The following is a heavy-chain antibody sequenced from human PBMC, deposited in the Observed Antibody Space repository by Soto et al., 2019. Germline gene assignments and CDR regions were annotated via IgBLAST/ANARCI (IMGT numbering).Heavy chain of an antibody. CDR2: IIPIFGTA. J-gene: IGHJ6*02. CDR3: ARSGVPAAICYYYGMDV. Sequence: SVKVSCQASGGTFSSYAISWVRQAPGQGLEWMGGIIPIFGTANSAQKFEGRVTITADESTGTAYMELSSLRSEDTAVYYCARSGVPAAICYYYGMDVWGQGTTVTVSS. V-gene: IGHV1-69*13. D-gene: IGHD2-2*02. CDR1: GGTFSSYA.